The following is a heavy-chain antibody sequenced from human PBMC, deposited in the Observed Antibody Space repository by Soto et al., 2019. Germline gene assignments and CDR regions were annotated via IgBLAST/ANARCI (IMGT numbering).Heavy chain of an antibody. J-gene: IGHJ4*02. CDR1: GYTFTSYG. CDR2: ISAYNGNT. V-gene: IGHV1-18*01. Sequence: QVQLVQSGAEVKKPGASVKVSCKASGYTFTSYGISWVRQAPGQGLEWMGWISAYNGNTNYAQKLQGRVTMTTDTSTSTAYKELRSLRSDGTAVYFCARDRPSIAVAGTPADLWGQGTLVTVSS. D-gene: IGHD6-19*01. CDR3: ARDRPSIAVAGTPADL.